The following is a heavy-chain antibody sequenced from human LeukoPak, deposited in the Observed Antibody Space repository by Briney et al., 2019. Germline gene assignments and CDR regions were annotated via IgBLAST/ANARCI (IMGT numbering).Heavy chain of an antibody. Sequence: SETQTLTCTVSGGSISRYYWSWVRQPPGKGLEWIGYIYYSGSTNYNPSLKSRVTISVDTSKNQFSLKLSSVTAADTAVYYCARDNYLTGSFDYWGQGTLVTVSS. D-gene: IGHD4-11*01. J-gene: IGHJ4*02. CDR2: IYYSGST. V-gene: IGHV4-59*01. CDR3: ARDNYLTGSFDY. CDR1: GGSISRYY.